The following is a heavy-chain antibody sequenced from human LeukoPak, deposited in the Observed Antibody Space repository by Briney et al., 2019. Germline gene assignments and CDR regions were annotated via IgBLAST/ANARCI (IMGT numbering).Heavy chain of an antibody. D-gene: IGHD3-16*02. CDR3: ATYDYVWGRYRLAQSDY. V-gene: IGHV3-23*01. J-gene: IGHJ4*02. Sequence: GGSLRLSCAASGFTFSSYAMSWVRQLPGKGLEWLSYINDSGGSTYYADSVKGRFVISRDNSKNSLYLQINSLRAEDTAIYYCATYDYVWGRYRLAQSDYWGQGTLVTVSS. CDR1: GFTFSSYA. CDR2: INDSGGST.